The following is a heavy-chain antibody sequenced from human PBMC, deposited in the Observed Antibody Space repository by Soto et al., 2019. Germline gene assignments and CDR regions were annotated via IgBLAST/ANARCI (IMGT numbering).Heavy chain of an antibody. CDR3: AKFKGHPLESWALEF. CDR1: GFTFSAYA. CDR2: IHGGGGAT. V-gene: IGHV3-23*01. J-gene: IGHJ2*01. D-gene: IGHD1-1*01. Sequence: EVQLLESGGGLVQPGGSLRLSCAASGFTFSAYAMGWVRQAPGKGLEWVSTIHGGGGATHYADSVKGRFTISRHTSKNTLYAHINPLRAEDTAVHYCAKFKGHPLESWALEFWGRGTLVTVSS.